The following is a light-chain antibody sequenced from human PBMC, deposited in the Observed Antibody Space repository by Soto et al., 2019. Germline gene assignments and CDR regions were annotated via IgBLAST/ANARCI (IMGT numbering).Light chain of an antibody. J-gene: IGLJ3*02. CDR1: SSDVGSYNY. Sequence: QSALTQPASVSGSPGQSITISCTGTSSDVGSYNYVSWYQQHPGKAPKLMIYDVSNRPSGVSNRFSGSKSGNTASLTISGHQAEDEADYYCSSYTSSSTLFGGGTKLTVL. V-gene: IGLV2-14*01. CDR3: SSYTSSSTL. CDR2: DVS.